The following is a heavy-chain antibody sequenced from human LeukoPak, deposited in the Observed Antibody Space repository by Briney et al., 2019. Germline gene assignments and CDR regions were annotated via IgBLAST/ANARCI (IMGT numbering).Heavy chain of an antibody. CDR1: GSTFTKCA. D-gene: IGHD6-19*01. Sequence: GGPLRLSCVASGSTFTKCAMSWIRQAPGKGLEWVAIITATGDTAYYADSVKGRFTISRDNSRNTVYMQMDSLRAEDTAIYYCAGDRNSDWYSPLDYWGQGSQVTVSP. CDR3: AGDRNSDWYSPLDY. J-gene: IGHJ4*02. CDR2: ITATGDTA. V-gene: IGHV3-23*01.